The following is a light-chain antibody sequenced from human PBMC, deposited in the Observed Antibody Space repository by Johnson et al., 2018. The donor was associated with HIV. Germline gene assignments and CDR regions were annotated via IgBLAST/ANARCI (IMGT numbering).Light chain of an antibody. CDR2: DNN. J-gene: IGLJ1*01. Sequence: VLTQPPSVSAAPGQKVTISCSGSSSNIGNNYVSWYQQFPGTAPKLLIYDNNKRPSGIPARFSGSKSGTSATLAITGLQTGGEADYYCGTWDSSLSAPRVFGTGTKVTVL. CDR3: GTWDSSLSAPRV. CDR1: SSNIGNNY. V-gene: IGLV1-51*01.